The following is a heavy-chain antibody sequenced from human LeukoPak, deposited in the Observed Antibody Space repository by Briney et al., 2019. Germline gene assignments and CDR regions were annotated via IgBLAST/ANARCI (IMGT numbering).Heavy chain of an antibody. V-gene: IGHV4-59*01. CDR2: IYYSGST. J-gene: IGHJ6*03. D-gene: IGHD6-13*01. Sequence: SETLSLTCTVSGGSISSYYWSWIRQPPGKGLEWIGYIYYSGSTNYNPSLKSRVTISVDTSKNQFSLKLSSVTAADMAVYYCARVAVDSSSWYYYYYMDVWGKGTTVTISS. CDR1: GGSISSYY. CDR3: ARVAVDSSSWYYYYYMDV.